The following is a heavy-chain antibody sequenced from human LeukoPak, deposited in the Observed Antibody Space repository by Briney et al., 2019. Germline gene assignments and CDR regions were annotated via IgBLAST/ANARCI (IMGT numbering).Heavy chain of an antibody. J-gene: IGHJ4*02. D-gene: IGHD3-22*01. Sequence: PGGSLRLSCAASGFTFSSYEMNWVRQAPGKGLEWVSYISSSGSFIYYADSVKGRFAISRDNARNSLYLQMNSLRAEDTVVYYCARRGVNYYDSSGYYYVWGQGTLVTVSS. CDR2: ISSSGSFI. CDR1: GFTFSSYE. V-gene: IGHV3-48*03. CDR3: ARRGVNYYDSSGYYYV.